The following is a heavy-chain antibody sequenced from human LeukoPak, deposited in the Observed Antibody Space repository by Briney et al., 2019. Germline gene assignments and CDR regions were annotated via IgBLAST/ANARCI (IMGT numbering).Heavy chain of an antibody. D-gene: IGHD6-19*01. CDR1: GGSISSRNYC. V-gene: IGHV4-39*02. Sequence: SSETLSLTCTVSGGSISSRNYCWGWIRQPPGKGLEWIGNIYYSGGTYYNPSLKSRVTISVDTSKNQFSLKLSSVTAADTAVYYCAREVAGTPWIDNWGQGTLVTVSS. J-gene: IGHJ4*02. CDR3: AREVAGTPWIDN. CDR2: IYYSGGT.